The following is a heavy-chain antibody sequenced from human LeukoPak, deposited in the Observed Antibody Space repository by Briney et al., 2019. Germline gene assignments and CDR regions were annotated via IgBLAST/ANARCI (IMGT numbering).Heavy chain of an antibody. CDR1: GFTFSDFY. Sequence: GGSLRLSCAASGFTFSDFYMTWIRQAPGKELEWVAVISSDGINKYYADSVKGRFTISGDKSKNTLYLQKSSLRADDTAVYYCAREKSQPGPYSYYYMDVWGEGTAVTISS. V-gene: IGHV3-30*03. CDR2: ISSDGINK. J-gene: IGHJ6*03. CDR3: AREKSQPGPYSYYYMDV.